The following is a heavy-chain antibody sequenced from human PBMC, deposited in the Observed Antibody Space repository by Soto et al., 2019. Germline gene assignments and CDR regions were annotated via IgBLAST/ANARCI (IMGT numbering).Heavy chain of an antibody. D-gene: IGHD5-12*01. CDR3: VHVLPQFHP. V-gene: IGHV1-18*01. CDR1: GYTFTSYG. Sequence: QVQLVQSGAEVKKPGASVKVSCKASGYTFTSYGSSWVRQAPGQVLEWVGWINSYNGNTNYAQQLQGRVTMTTDTSTGKDCMGVGSMRADDAAGGSCVHVLPQFHPLGPATLVTGSS. J-gene: IGHJ5*02. CDR2: INSYNGNT.